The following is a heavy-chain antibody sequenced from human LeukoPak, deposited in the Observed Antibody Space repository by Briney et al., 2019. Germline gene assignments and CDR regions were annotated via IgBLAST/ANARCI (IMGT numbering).Heavy chain of an antibody. CDR3: AYKPGGRLGSLI. D-gene: IGHD3-16*01. CDR1: GGSISSDDYY. Sequence: SETLSLTCTVSGGSISSDDYYWNWIRQPPGKGLEWIGYIHNSGSTFYNPSLKSRVTISVDTPKKQVSLKLTSVTAADTAVYYCAYKPGGRLGSLIWGQGTLVTVSS. V-gene: IGHV4-30-4*08. CDR2: IHNSGST. J-gene: IGHJ4*02.